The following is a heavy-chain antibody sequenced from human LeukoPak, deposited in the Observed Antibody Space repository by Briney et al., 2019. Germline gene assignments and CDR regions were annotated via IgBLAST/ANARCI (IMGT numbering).Heavy chain of an antibody. Sequence: PGESLSLSCAPSGLTLSNAWMRWVRPPPGNGREWVGRTKTKTAGGTTNYAAPVKGRFTISRDDSKNPLYLQMNSLKTEDTAVYYCTTAGDFWSGYYTRFDYWGQGTLVTVSS. CDR2: TKTKTAGGTT. V-gene: IGHV3-15*01. CDR1: GLTLSNAW. J-gene: IGHJ4*02. CDR3: TTAGDFWSGYYTRFDY. D-gene: IGHD3-3*01.